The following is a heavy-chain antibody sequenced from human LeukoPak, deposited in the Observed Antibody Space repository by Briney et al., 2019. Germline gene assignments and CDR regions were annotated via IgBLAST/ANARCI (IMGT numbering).Heavy chain of an antibody. J-gene: IGHJ4*02. CDR3: ARVPVVTRAIDY. CDR2: ISTSGSTI. CDR1: GFTFSSYE. D-gene: IGHD4-23*01. V-gene: IGHV3-48*03. Sequence: RSGGALRLSCAASGFTFSSYEMNWVRQAPGKGLEGGSYISTSGSTIYYADSVKGRFTISRDNPKNSLFLQMNSLRAEDMAVYYCARVPVVTRAIDYWGQGTLVIVSS.